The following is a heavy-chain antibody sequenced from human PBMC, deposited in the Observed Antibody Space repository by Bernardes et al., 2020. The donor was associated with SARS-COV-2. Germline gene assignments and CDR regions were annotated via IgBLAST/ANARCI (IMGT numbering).Heavy chain of an antibody. Sequence: ASMKVSCKVSGYTLTELSMHWVRQAPGKGLEWMGGFDPEDGETIYAQKFQGRVTMTEDTSTDTAYMELSSLRSEDTAVYYCATWGRVPAAIFDYWGQGTLVTVSS. CDR2: FDPEDGET. CDR3: ATWGRVPAAIFDY. CDR1: GYTLTELS. V-gene: IGHV1-24*01. J-gene: IGHJ4*02. D-gene: IGHD2-2*01.